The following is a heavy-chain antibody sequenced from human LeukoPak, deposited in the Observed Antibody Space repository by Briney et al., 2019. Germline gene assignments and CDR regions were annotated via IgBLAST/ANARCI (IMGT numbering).Heavy chain of an antibody. CDR2: ISSSGSTI. D-gene: IGHD2-2*01. CDR3: ARVGQYRGSYFDY. CDR1: GFILSDYY. Sequence: GGSLGLSCAASGFILSDYYMSWIRQAPGKGLEWVSYISSSGSTIYYADSVKGRFTISRDNAKNSLYLQMNSLRAEDTAVYYCARVGQYRGSYFDYWGQGTLVTVSS. V-gene: IGHV3-11*01. J-gene: IGHJ4*02.